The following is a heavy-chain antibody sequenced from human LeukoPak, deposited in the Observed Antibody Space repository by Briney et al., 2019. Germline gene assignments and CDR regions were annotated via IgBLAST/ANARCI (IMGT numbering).Heavy chain of an antibody. J-gene: IGHJ4*02. CDR2: ISSSGNN. Sequence: GWLLRFSCAASGISFSCYRMNWIRMAPGKLLEWVSSISSSGNNYADAVKGRFTISRDNDKNSLYLQMNSLRAEDTGVYYCARDWTQATIASHFDYWGQGTLVTVSS. D-gene: IGHD5-12*01. CDR3: ARDWTQATIASHFDY. V-gene: IGHV3-21*06. CDR1: GISFSCYR.